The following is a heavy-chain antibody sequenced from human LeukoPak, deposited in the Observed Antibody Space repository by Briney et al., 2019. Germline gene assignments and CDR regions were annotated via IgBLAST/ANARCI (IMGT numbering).Heavy chain of an antibody. V-gene: IGHV1-8*02. Sequence: ASVKVSCKASGYTFTNYDINWVRQATGQGLEWMGWMNPNSGDTGYAQKFQGRVTMTRNTSISTAYMELSSLRSEDTAVYYCARGPWGLRPYYYGMDVWGQGTTVTVSS. CDR2: MNPNSGDT. CDR3: ARGPWGLRPYYYGMDV. D-gene: IGHD5-12*01. CDR1: GYTFTNYD. J-gene: IGHJ6*02.